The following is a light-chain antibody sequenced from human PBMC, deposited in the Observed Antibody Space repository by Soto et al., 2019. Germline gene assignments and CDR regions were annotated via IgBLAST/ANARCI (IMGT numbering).Light chain of an antibody. CDR2: GAS. Sequence: IVLTQSPGTLSLSPGEGVTLSCRASQSVTTRLAWYQHKPGQAPRLLMSGASSRASGVPDRFSGSGSETDFTLIISRLQPEDFALYYCQQYGGSPITFGQGTRLEIK. CDR3: QQYGGSPIT. J-gene: IGKJ5*01. V-gene: IGKV3-20*01. CDR1: QSVTTR.